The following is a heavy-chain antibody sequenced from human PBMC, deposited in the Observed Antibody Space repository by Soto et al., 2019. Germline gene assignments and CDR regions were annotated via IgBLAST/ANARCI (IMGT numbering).Heavy chain of an antibody. J-gene: IGHJ6*02. CDR2: IDPSDSYT. Sequence: GGSLKISCNGSGYSFTSYWINWVRQMPWKGLEWMGRIDPSDSYTNYSPSFQGHVTISADKSISTAYLQWSTLKASDTAMYYCASHTSRRSGYYFYYGMDVWGQGTTVTVSS. V-gene: IGHV5-10-1*01. CDR1: GYSFTSYW. CDR3: ASHTSRRSGYYFYYGMDV. D-gene: IGHD2-2*01.